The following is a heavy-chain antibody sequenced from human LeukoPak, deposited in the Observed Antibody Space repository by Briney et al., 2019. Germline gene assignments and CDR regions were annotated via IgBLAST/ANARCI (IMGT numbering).Heavy chain of an antibody. J-gene: IGHJ4*02. D-gene: IGHD3-22*01. Sequence: PGGSLRLSCAASGFTFSSYAMSWVRQAPGKGLEWVSAISGSGGSTYYADSVKGRFTISRDNSKNTLYLQMNSLRAEDTAVYYCAKDPTMMVVVIPDYWGQGTLVTVSS. V-gene: IGHV3-23*01. CDR2: ISGSGGST. CDR1: GFTFSSYA. CDR3: AKDPTMMVVVIPDY.